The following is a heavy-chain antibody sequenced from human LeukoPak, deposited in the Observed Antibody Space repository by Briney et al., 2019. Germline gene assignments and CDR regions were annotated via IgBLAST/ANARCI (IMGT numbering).Heavy chain of an antibody. Sequence: GGSLRLSCAASGFTFSSYAMSWVRRAPGKGLEWVSGFSGGDGSTSYADSVKGRFTISRDNSKNTLYLQMNSLRAEDTAVYYCAKGKVVPATIYDYWGQGTLVTLSS. CDR3: AKGKVVPATIYDY. CDR1: GFTFSSYA. D-gene: IGHD2-2*02. V-gene: IGHV3-23*01. CDR2: FSGGDGST. J-gene: IGHJ4*02.